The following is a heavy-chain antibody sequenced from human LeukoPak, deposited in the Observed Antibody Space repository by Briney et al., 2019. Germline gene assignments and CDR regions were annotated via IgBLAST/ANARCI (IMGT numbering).Heavy chain of an antibody. J-gene: IGHJ4*02. V-gene: IGHV1-2*02. Sequence: GASVKVSCKASGYTFTGYYMHWVRQAPGQGLEWMGWIDPNSGGTHFAQNFQGRVTMTRDTSISTNNMELSSLRSDDTAVYYCARAPGTGYDSVFDHWGQGTLVTVSS. CDR1: GYTFTGYY. D-gene: IGHD5-12*01. CDR2: IDPNSGGT. CDR3: ARAPGTGYDSVFDH.